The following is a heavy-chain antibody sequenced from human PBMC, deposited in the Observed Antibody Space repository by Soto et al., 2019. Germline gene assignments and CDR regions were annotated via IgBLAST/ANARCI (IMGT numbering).Heavy chain of an antibody. J-gene: IGHJ5*02. CDR1: GGSFSGYY. CDR2: INHSGST. CDR3: ARGLNIVVVPAAFDT. Sequence: QVQLQQWGAGLLKPSETLSLTCAVYGGSFSGYYWSWIRQPPGKGLEWIGEINHSGSTNYNPSLKSRVNISVDTSKNQFSLKLSSVTAADTAVYYCARGLNIVVVPAAFDTWGQGTLVTVS. V-gene: IGHV4-34*01. D-gene: IGHD2-2*01.